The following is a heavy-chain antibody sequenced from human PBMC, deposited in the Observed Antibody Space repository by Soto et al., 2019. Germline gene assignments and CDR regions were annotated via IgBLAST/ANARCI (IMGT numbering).Heavy chain of an antibody. CDR1: GFTFGDYA. J-gene: IGHJ4*02. V-gene: IGHV3-49*04. CDR3: TSLGGFDY. CDR2: IRSKAYGGTT. Sequence: GGSLRLSCTASGFTFGDYAMSWVRQAPGKGLEWVGFIRSKAYGGTTEYAATVKGRFTISRDDSKSIAYLQMNSLKTEDTGGYYCTSLGGFDYWGQGTLVTVSS. D-gene: IGHD3-16*01.